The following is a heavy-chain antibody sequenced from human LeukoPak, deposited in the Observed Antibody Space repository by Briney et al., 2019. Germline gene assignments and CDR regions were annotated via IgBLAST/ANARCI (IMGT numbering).Heavy chain of an antibody. J-gene: IGHJ5*02. CDR2: IIPILGIA. CDR3: AREWIVEQNWFDP. CDR1: GGTFSSYA. Sequence: SVKVSCKASGGTFSSYAISWVRQAPGQGLEWMGRIIPILGIANYAQKFQGRVTITADKSTSTAYMELSSLRSEDTAVYYCAREWIVEQNWFDPWGQGTLVTVSS. V-gene: IGHV1-69*04. D-gene: IGHD3-22*01.